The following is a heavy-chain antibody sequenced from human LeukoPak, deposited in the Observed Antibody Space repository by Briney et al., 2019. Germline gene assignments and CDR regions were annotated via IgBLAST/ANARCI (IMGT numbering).Heavy chain of an antibody. Sequence: GGSLRLSSAASGFTFSSYGMHWVRQAPGKGLEWVAFIRYDGSNKYYADSVKGRFTISRDNSKNTLYLQMNSLRAEDTAVYYCAKDRSEYYYDSSGSPGDWGQGTLVTVSS. CDR1: GFTFSSYG. CDR3: AKDRSEYYYDSSGSPGD. CDR2: IRYDGSNK. V-gene: IGHV3-30*02. D-gene: IGHD3-22*01. J-gene: IGHJ4*02.